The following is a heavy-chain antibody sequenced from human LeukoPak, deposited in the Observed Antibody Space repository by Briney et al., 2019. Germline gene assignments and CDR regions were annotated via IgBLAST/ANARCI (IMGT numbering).Heavy chain of an antibody. D-gene: IGHD2-2*01. CDR3: AKNTHEYCSSTSCLGGEIDY. CDR2: ISWNSGSI. CDR1: GFTFDDYA. V-gene: IGHV3-9*01. J-gene: IGHJ4*02. Sequence: PGRSLRLSCAASGFTFDDYAMHWVRQAPGKGLEWVSGISWNSGSIGYADSVKGRFTISRDNAKNSLYLQMNSLRAEDTALYYCAKNTHEYCSSTSCLGGEIDYWGQGTLVTVSS.